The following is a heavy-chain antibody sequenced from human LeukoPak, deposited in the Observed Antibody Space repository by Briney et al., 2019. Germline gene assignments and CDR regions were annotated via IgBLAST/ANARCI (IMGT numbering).Heavy chain of an antibody. D-gene: IGHD6-19*01. J-gene: IGHJ5*01. V-gene: IGHV3-53*01. CDR1: GFTVGSNY. Sequence: GGSLRLSCAASGFTVGSNYMSWVRQAPGKGLEWVSVIYRGGSTYYADSVRGRFTISRDNSKNTLYLQVNTLRADDTATYYCAKPVSGGLAVAADWFHPWGQGTLVVVSS. CDR3: AKPVSGGLAVAADWFHP. CDR2: IYRGGST.